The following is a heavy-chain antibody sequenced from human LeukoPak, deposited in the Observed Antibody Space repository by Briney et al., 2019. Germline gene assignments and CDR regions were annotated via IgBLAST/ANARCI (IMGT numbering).Heavy chain of an antibody. Sequence: SQTLSLTCTVSGGSISSGDYYWSWIRQPPGKGLEWIGYIYYSGSTYYNPSLKSRVTISVDTSKNQFPLKLRSVPAADKAVDCCARVKYSSSWYFGGGEPHFDYWGQGTLVTVSS. CDR1: GGSISSGDYY. CDR2: IYYSGST. V-gene: IGHV4-30-4*01. D-gene: IGHD6-13*01. CDR3: ARVKYSSSWYFGGGEPHFDY. J-gene: IGHJ4*02.